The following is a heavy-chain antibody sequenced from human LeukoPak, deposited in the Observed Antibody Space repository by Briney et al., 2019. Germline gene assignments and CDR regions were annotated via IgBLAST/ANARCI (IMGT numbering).Heavy chain of an antibody. D-gene: IGHD2-21*02. Sequence: GGSLRLSCAASGFTFSSYSMNWVRQAPGKGLEWVSYISSSSTIYYADSVKGRFTISRDNAKNSLYLQMNSLRAEDTAVYYCARDQAYCGGDCYLTGNYYYGMDVWGQGTTVTVSS. CDR2: ISSSSTI. CDR3: ARDQAYCGGDCYLTGNYYYGMDV. V-gene: IGHV3-48*01. J-gene: IGHJ6*02. CDR1: GFTFSSYS.